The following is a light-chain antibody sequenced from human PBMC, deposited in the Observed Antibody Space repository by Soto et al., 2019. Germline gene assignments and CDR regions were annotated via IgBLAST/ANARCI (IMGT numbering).Light chain of an antibody. V-gene: IGKV3-15*01. Sequence: EIVMTQSPATLSVSPGERATLSCRASESISSNLAWYQQKPRQAPRLLIYGASTRATGIPARFSGNGSGTEFTLTISSLQSEDLAVYYCQQYNNWPAFGQGTKVEIK. CDR2: GAS. CDR1: ESISSN. CDR3: QQYNNWPA. J-gene: IGKJ1*01.